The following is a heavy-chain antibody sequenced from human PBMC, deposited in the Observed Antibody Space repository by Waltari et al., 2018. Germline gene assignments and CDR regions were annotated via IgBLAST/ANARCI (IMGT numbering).Heavy chain of an antibody. Sequence: QVQLVQSGAEVKKPGSSVKVSCKASGGTFSSYAISWVRQAPGQGLEWMGRIIPILGTANYAQKFQGRVTITADKSTSTAYMELSSLRSEDTAVYYCARAVGDFTVKGREIYYYYGMDVWGQGTTVTVSS. V-gene: IGHV1-69*08. D-gene: IGHD4-17*01. J-gene: IGHJ6*02. CDR3: ARAVGDFTVKGREIYYYYGMDV. CDR2: IIPILGTA. CDR1: GGTFSSYA.